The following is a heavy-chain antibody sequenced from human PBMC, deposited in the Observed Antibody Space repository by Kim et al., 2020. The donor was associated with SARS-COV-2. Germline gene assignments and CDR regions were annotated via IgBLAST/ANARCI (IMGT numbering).Heavy chain of an antibody. D-gene: IGHD3-9*01. V-gene: IGHV3-11*05. Sequence: ASSVNGRFTISRDNAKNSLYLQMNSLRAEDTAVYYCAREPVDRPYWYFDLWGRGTLVTVSS. J-gene: IGHJ2*01. CDR3: AREPVDRPYWYFDL.